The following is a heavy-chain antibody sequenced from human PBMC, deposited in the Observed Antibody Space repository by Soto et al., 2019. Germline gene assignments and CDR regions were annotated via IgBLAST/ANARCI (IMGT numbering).Heavy chain of an antibody. D-gene: IGHD2-15*01. J-gene: IGHJ4*02. Sequence: GASVKVSCKASGGTFSSYAISWVRQAPGQGLEWMGGIIPIFGTANYAQKFQGRVTITADESTSTAYMELSSLRSEDTAVYYCARDLFLQDRPFDYWGQGTLVTVS. CDR2: IIPIFGTA. CDR1: GGTFSSYA. V-gene: IGHV1-69*13. CDR3: ARDLFLQDRPFDY.